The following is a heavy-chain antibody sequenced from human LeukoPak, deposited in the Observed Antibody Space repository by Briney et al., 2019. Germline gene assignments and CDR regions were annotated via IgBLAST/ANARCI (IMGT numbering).Heavy chain of an antibody. CDR1: GFTFSNAW. V-gene: IGHV3-15*01. D-gene: IGHD2-2*01. J-gene: IGHJ4*02. Sequence: GGSLRLSCAASGFTFSNAWMSWVRQAPGKGLEWVGRIKSKTDGGTTDYAAPVKGRFTISRDDSKNTLYLQMNSLKTGDTAVYYCTTWRWGVPAAYWGQGTLVTVSS. CDR2: IKSKTDGGTT. CDR3: TTWRWGVPAAY.